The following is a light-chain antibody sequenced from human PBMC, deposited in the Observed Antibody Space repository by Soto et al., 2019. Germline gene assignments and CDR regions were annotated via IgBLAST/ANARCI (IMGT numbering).Light chain of an antibody. CDR3: QEYDSAIFT. V-gene: IGKV1-27*01. J-gene: IGKJ3*01. Sequence: IQMTQSPSSLSASVGDRVTITCRASQGISNYLAWYQQKPGKVPKLLIYAASTLQSGVPSRFSGSGSGTDFTLTISSLQAADVSTYYCQEYDSAIFTFGPGTKLDLK. CDR1: QGISNY. CDR2: AAS.